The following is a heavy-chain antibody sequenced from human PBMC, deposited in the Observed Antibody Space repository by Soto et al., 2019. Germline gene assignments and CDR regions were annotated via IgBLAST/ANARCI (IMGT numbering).Heavy chain of an antibody. Sequence: EVQLLESGGGLVQPGGSLRLSCAASGFTFSDYAISWVRLAPGRGLEWVSAISDSADNIYYADSVKGRFTISRDNSKNTLDLQMNSLRADDTAVYYCVREVGIDAKKYFDPWGQGTQVTVSS. CDR2: ISDSADNI. CDR3: VREVGIDAKKYFDP. J-gene: IGHJ5*02. CDR1: GFTFSDYA. V-gene: IGHV3-23*01. D-gene: IGHD2-2*01.